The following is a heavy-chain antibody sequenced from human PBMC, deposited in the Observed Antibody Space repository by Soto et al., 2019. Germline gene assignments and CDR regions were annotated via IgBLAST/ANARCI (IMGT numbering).Heavy chain of an antibody. CDR2: IYYSGST. CDR1: GGSISSSSYY. V-gene: IGHV4-39*01. D-gene: IGHD4-17*01. J-gene: IGHJ6*03. Sequence: SETLSLTCTVSGGSISSSSYYWGWIRQPPGKGLEWIGSIYYSGSTYYNPSLKSRVTISVDTSKNQFSLKLSSVTAADTAVYYCARHPYGDSVDYYYYYMDVWGKGTTVTVSS. CDR3: ARHPYGDSVDYYYYYMDV.